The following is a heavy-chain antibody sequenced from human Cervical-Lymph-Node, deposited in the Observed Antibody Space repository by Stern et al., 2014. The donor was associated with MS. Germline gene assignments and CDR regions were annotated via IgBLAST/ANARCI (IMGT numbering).Heavy chain of an antibody. D-gene: IGHD1-1*01. V-gene: IGHV3-53*01. CDR2: ITNVGST. J-gene: IGHJ4*02. CDR1: GFTVSRAY. CDR3: ARDTSSPERSDW. Sequence: EVQLVESGGGVIQPGGSLRLSCTASGFTVSRAYMTWVRQAPGKGLAWVSLITNVGSTFYTDSVKGRFTISRDDSKNTVYLHMTSLRAEDTAMYYCARDTSSPERSDWWGQGTLVTVSS.